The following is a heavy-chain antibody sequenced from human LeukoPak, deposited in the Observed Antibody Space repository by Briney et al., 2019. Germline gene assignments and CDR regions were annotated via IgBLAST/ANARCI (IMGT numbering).Heavy chain of an antibody. J-gene: IGHJ5*02. Sequence: PSETLSLTCAVYGGSFSGYYWSWIRQPPGKGLEWIGEINHSGSTNYNPSLKSRVTISVDTPKNQFSLKLSSVTAADTAVYYCARGGRYFDWLLLNWFDPWGQGTLVTVSS. CDR1: GGSFSGYY. D-gene: IGHD3-9*01. CDR2: INHSGST. V-gene: IGHV4-34*01. CDR3: ARGGRYFDWLLLNWFDP.